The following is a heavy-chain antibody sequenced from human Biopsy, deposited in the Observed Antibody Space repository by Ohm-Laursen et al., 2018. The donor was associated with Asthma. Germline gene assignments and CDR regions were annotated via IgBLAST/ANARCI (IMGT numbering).Heavy chain of an antibody. CDR1: GFTFNSYG. D-gene: IGHD4-23*01. V-gene: IGHV3-30*03. CDR3: ARGNHHLDYGGNSGAFDI. J-gene: IGHJ3*02. Sequence: SLRLSCSATGFTFNSYGMHWVRQAPGKGLEWVAVISYDGRNKYYGDSVKGRLTISRDNSKNTLYLQMNSLRAEDTAVYYCARGNHHLDYGGNSGAFDIWGQGTMVTVSS. CDR2: ISYDGRNK.